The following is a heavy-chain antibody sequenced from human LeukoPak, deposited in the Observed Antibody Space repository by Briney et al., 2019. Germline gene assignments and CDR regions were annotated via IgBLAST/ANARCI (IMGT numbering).Heavy chain of an antibody. D-gene: IGHD3-22*01. CDR2: INGDGSST. Sequence: PGGSLRLSCAASGFPFSSYWMRWVRQVPGKGLVWVSRINGDGSSTSYADSVKGRFTISRDNAKNTLYLQMNGLRAEDTVVYYCARDGDSSGYYVNFDYWGQGTLVTVSS. CDR3: ARDGDSSGYYVNFDY. J-gene: IGHJ4*02. V-gene: IGHV3-74*01. CDR1: GFPFSSYW.